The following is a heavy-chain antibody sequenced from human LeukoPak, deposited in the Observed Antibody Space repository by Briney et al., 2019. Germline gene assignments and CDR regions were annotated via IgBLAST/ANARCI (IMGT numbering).Heavy chain of an antibody. CDR3: AKARLYYYEGSGYSYFDH. V-gene: IGHV3-23*01. CDR2: ISASGST. J-gene: IGHJ4*02. CDR1: GFTFSSYA. D-gene: IGHD3-22*01. Sequence: TGGSLRLSCAASGFTFSSYAMSWVRQAPGKGLEWVSAISASGSTYYAGSVKGRFTISRDNSKNTLYLQMNSLRVEDTAVYHCAKARLYYYEGSGYSYFDHWGQGTLVTVSS.